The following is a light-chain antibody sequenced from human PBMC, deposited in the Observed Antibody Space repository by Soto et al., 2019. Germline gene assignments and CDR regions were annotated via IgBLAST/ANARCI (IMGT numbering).Light chain of an antibody. V-gene: IGLV2-14*03. J-gene: IGLJ2*01. CDR2: DVT. Sequence: QSALTQPASVSGSPGQSITISCTGTSSDVGRYKLVSWYQQHPGKAPKLMIYDVTNRPSGVSNRFSGSKSGNTASLTISGIQAEDEADYYCSSYTTCSTLIFGGGTKLTV. CDR1: SSDVGRYKL. CDR3: SSYTTCSTLI.